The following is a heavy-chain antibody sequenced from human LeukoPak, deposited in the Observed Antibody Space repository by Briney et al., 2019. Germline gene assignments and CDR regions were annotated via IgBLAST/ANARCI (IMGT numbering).Heavy chain of an antibody. J-gene: IGHJ3*02. V-gene: IGHV3-21*01. CDR1: GFTFSSYS. CDR3: ARAQGIDGAFDI. CDR2: ISSSSSYI. D-gene: IGHD6-13*01. Sequence: PGGSLRLPCAASGFTFSSYSMNWVRQAPGKGLEWVSSISSSSSYIYYADSVKGRFTISRDNAKNSLYPQMNSLRAEDTAVYYCARAQGIDGAFDIWGQGTMVTVSS.